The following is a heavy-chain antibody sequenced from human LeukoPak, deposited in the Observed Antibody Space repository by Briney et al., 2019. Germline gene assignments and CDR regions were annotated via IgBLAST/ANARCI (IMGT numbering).Heavy chain of an antibody. J-gene: IGHJ4*02. CDR1: GYSVSNDYY. V-gene: IGHV4-38-2*02. Sequence: PSETLSLTCTVSGYSVSNDYYWGWIRQPPGKGLEWIGSIYQSGSTYYNPSLKSRASISLDTSKNQISLRLTSVTAADTAVYYCANVAVTGYYFVYWGQGTLVTVSS. CDR3: ANVAVTGYYFVY. CDR2: IYQSGST. D-gene: IGHD6-19*01.